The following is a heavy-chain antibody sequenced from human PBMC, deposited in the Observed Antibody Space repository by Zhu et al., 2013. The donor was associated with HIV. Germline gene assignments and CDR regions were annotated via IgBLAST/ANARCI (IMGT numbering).Heavy chain of an antibody. CDR3: ARVIRRGVVYSSGWPTDWYFDL. Sequence: QVQLVQSGAEVKKPGASVKVSCKASGYTFTGYYMHWVRQAPGQGLEWMGWINPNSGGTNYAQKFQGRVTMTRDTSISTAYMELSRLRSDDTAVYYCARVIRRGVVYSSGWPTDWYFDLWGRGTLVTVSS. CDR2: INPNSGGT. D-gene: IGHD6-19*01. V-gene: IGHV1-2*02. J-gene: IGHJ2*01. CDR1: GYTFTGYY.